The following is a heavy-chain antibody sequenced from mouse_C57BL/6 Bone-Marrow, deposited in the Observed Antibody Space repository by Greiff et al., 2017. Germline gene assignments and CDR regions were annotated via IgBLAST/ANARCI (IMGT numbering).Heavy chain of an antibody. Sequence: EVKLVESGEGLVKPGGSLKLSCAASGFTFSSYAMSWVRQTPEKRLEWVAYISSGGDYIYYADTVKGRFTISRDNARNTLYLQMSSLKSEDTAMYYDTREGDYYGSFHWYFDVWGTGTTVTVSS. CDR3: TREGDYYGSFHWYFDV. CDR1: GFTFSSYA. J-gene: IGHJ1*03. V-gene: IGHV5-9-1*02. D-gene: IGHD1-1*01. CDR2: ISSGGDYI.